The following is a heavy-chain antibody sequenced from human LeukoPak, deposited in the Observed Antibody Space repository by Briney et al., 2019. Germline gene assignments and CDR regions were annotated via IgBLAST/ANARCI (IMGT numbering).Heavy chain of an antibody. CDR3: ARDKGITMVRGVIGY. Sequence: GGSLRLSCAASGFTFSSYAMHWVRQAPGKGLEWVAVISYDGSNKYYADSVKGRFTISRDNSKNTLYMQMNSLRAEDTAVYYCARDKGITMVRGVIGYWGQGTLVTVSS. J-gene: IGHJ4*02. V-gene: IGHV3-30-3*01. CDR1: GFTFSSYA. D-gene: IGHD3-10*01. CDR2: ISYDGSNK.